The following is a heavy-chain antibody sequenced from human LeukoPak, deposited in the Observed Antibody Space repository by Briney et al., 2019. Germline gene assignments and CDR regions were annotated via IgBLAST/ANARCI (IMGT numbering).Heavy chain of an antibody. Sequence: PSETLSLTCTDSGGSIYSSSDYWGWIRQPPGKGVEWIGSIYYSGNTYYNPSLKSRVTISVDTSKNQFSLKLNSVTAADTAVYYCARDPGSGSYPYFDYWGQGTLVTVSS. CDR1: GGSIYSSSDY. CDR3: ARDPGSGSYPYFDY. V-gene: IGHV4-39*07. J-gene: IGHJ4*02. CDR2: IYYSGNT. D-gene: IGHD3-10*01.